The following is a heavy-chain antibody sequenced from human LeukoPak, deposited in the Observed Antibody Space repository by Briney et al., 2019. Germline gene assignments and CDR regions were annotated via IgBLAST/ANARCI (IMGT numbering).Heavy chain of an antibody. Sequence: SETLSLTCTVSGGSISSYYWSWIRQPPGKGLGWIGYIYCSGSTNYNPSLKSRVTISVDTSKNQFSLKLSSVTAADTAVYYCARDSFAAWGAFDIWGQGTMVTVSS. CDR1: GGSISSYY. CDR3: ARDSFAAWGAFDI. D-gene: IGHD2-15*01. J-gene: IGHJ3*02. CDR2: IYCSGST. V-gene: IGHV4-59*01.